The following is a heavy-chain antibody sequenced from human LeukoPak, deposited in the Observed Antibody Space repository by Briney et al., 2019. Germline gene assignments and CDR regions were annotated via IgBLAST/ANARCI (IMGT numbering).Heavy chain of an antibody. CDR1: GGSISRSSYY. CDR3: AGLYCSSTSCYDLEYFQH. CDR2: IYTSGST. J-gene: IGHJ1*01. Sequence: SETLSLTCTVSGGSISRSSYYWGWIRQPAGKGLEWIGRIYTSGSTNYNPSLKSRVTMSVDTSKNQFSLKLSSVTAADTAVYYCAGLYCSSTSCYDLEYFQHWGQGTLVTVSS. V-gene: IGHV4-61*02. D-gene: IGHD2-2*01.